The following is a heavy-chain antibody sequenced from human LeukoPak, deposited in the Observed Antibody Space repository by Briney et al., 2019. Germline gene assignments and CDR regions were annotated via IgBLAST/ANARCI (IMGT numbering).Heavy chain of an antibody. Sequence: GGSLRLSCAASGFTFSQYWMSWVRQAPGKGLEWVANIKHDGSEKQDGSEKNYVDSVKGRFTISRDNAKNSLYLQMNSLRAEDTAVYYCAKDIGIGDFAIYGMDVWGQGTTVIVSS. CDR1: GFTFSQYW. CDR2: IKHDGSEKQDGSEK. D-gene: IGHD2-21*02. J-gene: IGHJ6*02. V-gene: IGHV3-7*03. CDR3: AKDIGIGDFAIYGMDV.